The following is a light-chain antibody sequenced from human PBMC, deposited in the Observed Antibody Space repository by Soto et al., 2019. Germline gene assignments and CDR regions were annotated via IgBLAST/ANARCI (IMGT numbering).Light chain of an antibody. CDR1: SGYVGTYSL. CDR2: EGH. CDR3: CLYVGATNYV. Sequence: QSVLAQPASVSGSPGQSITISCTGASGYVGTYSLVSWYQQHPGKAPKVVIYEGHKRPSGVPDRFSGSTSVNTASLTISGLQTDDEADYYCCLYVGATNYVFGHGTKVTVL. J-gene: IGLJ1*01. V-gene: IGLV2-23*01.